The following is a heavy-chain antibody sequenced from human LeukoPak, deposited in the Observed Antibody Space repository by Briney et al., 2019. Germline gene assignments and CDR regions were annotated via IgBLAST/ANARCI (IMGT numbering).Heavy chain of an antibody. J-gene: IGHJ4*02. Sequence: MSGGSLRLSCAASGFTFSDFYMSWIREAPGKGLECVSYISTSSTYKNYADSVKGRFTISRDNAKNSLYLQMNSLRAEDTAVYYCARRKDITSLHYFDYWGQGILVTVSS. CDR3: ARRKDITSLHYFDY. CDR1: GFTFSDFY. CDR2: ISTSSTYK. D-gene: IGHD1-14*01. V-gene: IGHV3-11*06.